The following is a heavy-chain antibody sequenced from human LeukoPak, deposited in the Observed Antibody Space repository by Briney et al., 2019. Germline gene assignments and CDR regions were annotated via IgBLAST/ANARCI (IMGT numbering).Heavy chain of an antibody. CDR1: GGSISSGGYY. Sequence: SQTLSLTCTVSGGSISSGGYYWSWIRQHPGKGLEWIGYIYYSGSTYYNPSLKSRVTISVDTSKNQFSLKLSSVTAADTAVYYCARRITILGWFDPWGQGTLVTVSS. CDR3: ARRITILGWFDP. CDR2: IYYSGST. V-gene: IGHV4-31*03. D-gene: IGHD3-9*01. J-gene: IGHJ5*02.